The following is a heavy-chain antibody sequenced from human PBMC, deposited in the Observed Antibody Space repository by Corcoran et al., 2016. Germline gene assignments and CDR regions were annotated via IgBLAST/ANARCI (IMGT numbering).Heavy chain of an antibody. CDR1: GYTFTSYG. Sequence: QVQLVQSGAEVKKPGASVKVSCKASGYTFTSYGISWVRQAPGQGLEWMGWISAYNGNTNYAQKLQGRVTMTTDTSTSTAYMELRSLGSDDTAVYYCAREPLGGYEFWSGYYTEYYYGMDVWGQGTTVTVSS. V-gene: IGHV1-18*01. CDR2: ISAYNGNT. D-gene: IGHD3-3*01. J-gene: IGHJ6*02. CDR3: AREPLGGYEFWSGYYTEYYYGMDV.